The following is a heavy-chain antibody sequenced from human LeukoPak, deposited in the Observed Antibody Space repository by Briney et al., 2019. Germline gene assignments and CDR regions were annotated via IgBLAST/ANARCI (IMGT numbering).Heavy chain of an antibody. CDR2: IYHSGST. CDR1: GGSISSSNW. CDR3: GAGDSYYFDY. V-gene: IGHV4-4*02. D-gene: IGHD4-17*01. Sequence: SETLSLTCAVSGGSISSSNWWSWVRQPPGKGLEWIGEIYHSGSTNYIPSLKNRVTISIDKSKNQFSLKMNSVTAADTAIYFCGAGDSYYFDYWGQGTLVTVSS. J-gene: IGHJ4*02.